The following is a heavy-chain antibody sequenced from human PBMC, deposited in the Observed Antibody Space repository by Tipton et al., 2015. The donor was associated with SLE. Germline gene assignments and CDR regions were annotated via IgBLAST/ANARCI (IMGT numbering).Heavy chain of an antibody. CDR3: AREGDCTSTACYTAAFDL. D-gene: IGHD2-2*02. Sequence: SLRLSCAASGFIFSGYTMNWVRQAPGKGLEWVSFISTTSNYIYYADSVKGRFTISRDNAKNSLYLQMDSPRAEDTALYYCAREGDCTSTACYTAAFDLWGQGTMVTVSS. CDR1: GFIFSGYT. J-gene: IGHJ3*01. V-gene: IGHV3-21*01. CDR2: ISTTSNYI.